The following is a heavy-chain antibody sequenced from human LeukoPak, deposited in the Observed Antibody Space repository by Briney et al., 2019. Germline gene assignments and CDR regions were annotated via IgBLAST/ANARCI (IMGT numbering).Heavy chain of an antibody. Sequence: SETLSLTCAVYGGSFSGYYWSWIRQPPGKGLEWIGEINHSGSTNYNPSLKSRVTISVDTSKNQFSLKLSSVTAADTAVYYCATIDYYDSSGLYYFDYWGQGTLVTVSS. CDR3: ATIDYYDSSGLYYFDY. V-gene: IGHV4-34*01. CDR1: GGSFSGYY. D-gene: IGHD3-22*01. J-gene: IGHJ4*02. CDR2: INHSGST.